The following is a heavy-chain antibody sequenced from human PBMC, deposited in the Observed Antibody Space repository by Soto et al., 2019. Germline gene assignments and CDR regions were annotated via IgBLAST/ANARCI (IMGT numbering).Heavy chain of an antibody. Sequence: QVQLVESGGGVVQPGRSLRLSCEGSGFTSSSYVMHWVRQAPGKGLEWVALISFDGSKKNYADSVKGRFTISRDNSKNMXXLQMNSLRPEDTAVYYCARGVFYYYGSSGYSPDYWGQGTLVTVSS. CDR2: ISFDGSKK. V-gene: IGHV3-30-3*01. D-gene: IGHD3-22*01. CDR3: ARGVFYYYGSSGYSPDY. CDR1: GFTSSSYV. J-gene: IGHJ4*02.